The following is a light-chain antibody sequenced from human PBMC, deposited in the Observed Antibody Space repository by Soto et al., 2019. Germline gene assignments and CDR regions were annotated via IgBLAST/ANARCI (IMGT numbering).Light chain of an antibody. CDR1: SSDVGYYNL. CDR3: CSYAPGRTLV. J-gene: IGLJ2*01. Sequence: QSALTQPASVSGSPGQSITISCTGTSSDVGYYNLVSWYQLHPGKSPKLMIYEGSKRPSGVSNRFSGAKSGNTASLTISGLQAEDEADYYCCSYAPGRTLVFGGGTKVTVL. CDR2: EGS. V-gene: IGLV2-23*01.